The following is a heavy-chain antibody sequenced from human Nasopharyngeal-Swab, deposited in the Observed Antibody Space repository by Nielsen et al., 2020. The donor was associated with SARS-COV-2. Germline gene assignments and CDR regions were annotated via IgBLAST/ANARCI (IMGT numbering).Heavy chain of an antibody. CDR2: ISSSSSYI. D-gene: IGHD3-3*01. Sequence: GAALEISCASSGFTFSSYSMNWVRQAPGKGLEWVSSISSSSSYIYYADSVKGRFTISRDNAKNSLYLQMNSLRAEDTAVYYCARHLPLRFLEWLFPDYFDYWGQGTLVTVSS. V-gene: IGHV3-21*01. CDR1: GFTFSSYS. CDR3: ARHLPLRFLEWLFPDYFDY. J-gene: IGHJ4*02.